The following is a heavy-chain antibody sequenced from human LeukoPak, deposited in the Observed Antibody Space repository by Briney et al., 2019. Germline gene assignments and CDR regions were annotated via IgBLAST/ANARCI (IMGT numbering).Heavy chain of an antibody. J-gene: IGHJ4*02. CDR3: ARHRGYYYDSSGYITPFDY. CDR2: IYYSGST. Sequence: KPSETLSLTCTVSGGSISSYYWGWIRQPPGKGLKWIGSIYYSGSTYYKQSLKSRVTISVDTSKNQFSLKLSSVTAADTAVYYCARHRGYYYDSSGYITPFDYWGQGILVTVSS. CDR1: GGSISSYY. D-gene: IGHD3-22*01. V-gene: IGHV4-39*01.